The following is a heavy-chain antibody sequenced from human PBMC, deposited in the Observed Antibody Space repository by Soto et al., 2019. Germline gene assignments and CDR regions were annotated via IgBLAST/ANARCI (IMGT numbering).Heavy chain of an antibody. Sequence: QVQLVESGGGVVQPGRSLRLSCAASGFTFSSYGMHWVRQAPGKGLEWVADIWYDGSNKYYADSVKGRFTISRDNSKNTLYLQMNSLRAEETAVYYCARFMLAMVDGGGDYWGQGTLVTVSS. CDR1: GFTFSSYG. CDR3: ARFMLAMVDGGGDY. CDR2: IWYDGSNK. D-gene: IGHD5-18*01. V-gene: IGHV3-33*01. J-gene: IGHJ4*02.